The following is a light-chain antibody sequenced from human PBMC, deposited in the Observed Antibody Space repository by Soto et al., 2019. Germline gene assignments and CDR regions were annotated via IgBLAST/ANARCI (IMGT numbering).Light chain of an antibody. CDR1: SSNIGRYS. CDR2: NDN. CDR3: AAWDDSLSGVV. V-gene: IGLV1-44*01. J-gene: IGLJ3*02. Sequence: QAVVTQPPSASGTPGQRVSISCSGSSSNIGRYSVNWYQRFPGTAPKLLIYNDNQRPSGVPDRFSGSKFGTSVSLVISGLQSKDEADYYCAAWDDSLSGVVFGGGTKVTVL.